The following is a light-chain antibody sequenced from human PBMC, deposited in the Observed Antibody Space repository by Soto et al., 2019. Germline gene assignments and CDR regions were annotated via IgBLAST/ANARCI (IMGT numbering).Light chain of an antibody. J-gene: IGKJ1*01. CDR1: QSIGTW. Sequence: DIQMTQSPSTLSASVGDGVTITCRASQSIGTWLAWSQQKPGKAPKVLIYDVSTLKSGVPSRFSGTASATEFTPSISSLQPDDFATYYCQQYKSYWTFGQGTKVDNK. CDR3: QQYKSYWT. V-gene: IGKV1-5*01. CDR2: DVS.